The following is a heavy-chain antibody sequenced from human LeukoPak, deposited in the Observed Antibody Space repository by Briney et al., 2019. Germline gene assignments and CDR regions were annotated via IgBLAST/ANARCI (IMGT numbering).Heavy chain of an antibody. CDR3: ARARGYKYGIFDI. D-gene: IGHD5-18*01. J-gene: IGHJ3*02. V-gene: IGHV4-39*07. CDR1: GGSISSNSYY. CDR2: IYYSGST. Sequence: SETLSLTCAVSGGSISSNSYYWGWIRQPPGKGLEWIGSIYYSGSTYYNPSLKGRATISVDHSKNQFFLSLTSVTAADSAVYYCARARGYKYGIFDIWGQATMVIVSS.